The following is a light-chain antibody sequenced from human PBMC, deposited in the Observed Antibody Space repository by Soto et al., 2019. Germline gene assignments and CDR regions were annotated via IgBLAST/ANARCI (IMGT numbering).Light chain of an antibody. CDR3: SSYAGSNNLL. Sequence: QSALTQPPSASGSPGQSVTISCTGTSSDVGGDNYVSWYQQHPGKAPQLMIFEVSNRPSGVPDRFSGSKSGNTASLTVSGLQAEDEADYYCSSYAGSNNLLFGGGTKVTVL. CDR1: SSDVGGDNY. CDR2: EVS. J-gene: IGLJ2*01. V-gene: IGLV2-8*01.